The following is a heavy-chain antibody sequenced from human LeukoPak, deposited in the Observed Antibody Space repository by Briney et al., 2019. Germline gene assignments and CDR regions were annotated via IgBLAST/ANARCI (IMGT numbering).Heavy chain of an antibody. CDR2: INPSGGST. CDR1: GYTFTSYY. CDR3: ARSDPYYYDGSGYSFDY. Sequence: ASVKVSCKASGYTFTSYYMHWVRQAPGQGLEWMGIINPSGGSTSYAQKFQGRVTMTRDTSTSTVYMELSSLRSEDTAVYYCARSDPYYYDGSGYSFDYWGQGTLVTVSS. J-gene: IGHJ4*02. V-gene: IGHV1-46*01. D-gene: IGHD3-22*01.